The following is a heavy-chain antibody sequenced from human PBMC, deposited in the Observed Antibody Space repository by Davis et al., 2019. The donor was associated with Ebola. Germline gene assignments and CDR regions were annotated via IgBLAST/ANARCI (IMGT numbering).Heavy chain of an antibody. J-gene: IGHJ5*02. D-gene: IGHD6-19*01. V-gene: IGHV5-51*01. Sequence: GESLKISCTGSGYSFITYWIAWVRQMPGKGLEWMGIIYPNDFDTRYSPSFQGQVTISANKSISTAYLQWSSLKASDTAMYYCARLAVAGDGGWFDPWGQGTLVTVSS. CDR2: IYPNDFDT. CDR3: ARLAVAGDGGWFDP. CDR1: GYSFITYW.